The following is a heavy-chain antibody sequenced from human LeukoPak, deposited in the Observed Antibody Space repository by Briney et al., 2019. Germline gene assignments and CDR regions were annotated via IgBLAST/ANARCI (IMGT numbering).Heavy chain of an antibody. D-gene: IGHD6-13*01. Sequence: GESLKISCKGSGYSFTSYWIGWVRQMPGKGLEWMGIIYPGDSDTRYSPSFQGQVTISADKSISTAYLQWSSLKASDTAMYYCARQASGIAAEAVYYFDYWGQGTLVTVSS. V-gene: IGHV5-51*01. CDR1: GYSFTSYW. J-gene: IGHJ4*02. CDR2: IYPGDSDT. CDR3: ARQASGIAAEAVYYFDY.